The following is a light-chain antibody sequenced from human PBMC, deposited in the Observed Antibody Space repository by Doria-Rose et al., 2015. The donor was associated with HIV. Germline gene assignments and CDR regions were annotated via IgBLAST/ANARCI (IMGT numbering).Light chain of an antibody. CDR1: QSFSSTY. J-gene: IGKJ1*01. Sequence: TQSPGTLSLSPGERATLSCRASQSFSSTYLAWYQQKPGQAPSLLIYDGSTRATGIPDRFSASGSGTDFILTINRLEPEDFALYYCHQYGTSRTFGQGTKVEI. V-gene: IGKV3-20*01. CDR3: HQYGTSRT. CDR2: DGS.